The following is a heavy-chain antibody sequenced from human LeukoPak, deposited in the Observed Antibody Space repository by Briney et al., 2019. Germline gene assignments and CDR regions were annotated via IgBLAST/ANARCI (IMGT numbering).Heavy chain of an antibody. J-gene: IGHJ4*02. CDR1: LGSTSGSSYY. Sequence: SETLSLTCTVSLGSTSGSSYYCGWIRQPPRKGLEWIGGIYYTGSTSYTTSPTSRVTISVYTSTNQISLRLSSVTAADTAVYYCATSGYDFWSGYSLYYFDYWGQGTLVTVSS. V-gene: IGHV4-39*01. D-gene: IGHD3-3*01. CDR2: IYYTGST. CDR3: ATSGYDFWSGYSLYYFDY.